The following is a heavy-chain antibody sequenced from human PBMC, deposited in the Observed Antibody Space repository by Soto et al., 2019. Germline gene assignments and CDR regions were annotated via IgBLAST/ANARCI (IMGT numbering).Heavy chain of an antibody. CDR2: IKQDGSER. CDR1: GFTFSNYW. D-gene: IGHD2-8*01. J-gene: IGHJ4*02. CDR3: ASAVSENDY. V-gene: IGHV3-7*05. Sequence: EVQLVESGGGLVQPGGSLRLSCAASGFTFSNYWMSWVRQAPGKGLKWVANIKQDGSERNYVDSVKGRFTISRDNAKNSLYLQLNSLRADDTGVYYCASAVSENDYWGQGTLVTVSS.